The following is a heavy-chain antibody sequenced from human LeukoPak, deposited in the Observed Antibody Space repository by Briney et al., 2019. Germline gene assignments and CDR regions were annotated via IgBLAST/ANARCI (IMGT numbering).Heavy chain of an antibody. Sequence: PSETLSLTCTVSGGSISSGGYYWSWIRQHPGKGLEWIGYIYYSGSTYYNPSLKSRVTISVDTSKNQFSLKLSSVTAADTAVYYCARVEYYYGSGTIMDVWGQGTTVTVSS. V-gene: IGHV4-31*03. CDR2: IYYSGST. D-gene: IGHD3-10*01. CDR3: ARVEYYYGSGTIMDV. J-gene: IGHJ6*02. CDR1: GGSISSGGYY.